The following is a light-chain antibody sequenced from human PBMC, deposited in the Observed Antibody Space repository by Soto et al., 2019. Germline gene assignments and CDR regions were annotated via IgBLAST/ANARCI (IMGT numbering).Light chain of an antibody. CDR3: LQYSSHSWT. J-gene: IGKJ1*01. Sequence: DIQMIQSPSSLSPSVGDRVTITCRASRSISDWLAWYQQKPGKAPELLIFDASNLKSGVSSRFSGSGSGTEFTLTISRLQPDDVATYYCLQYSSHSWTFGPGTKVDI. CDR2: DAS. CDR1: RSISDW. V-gene: IGKV1-5*01.